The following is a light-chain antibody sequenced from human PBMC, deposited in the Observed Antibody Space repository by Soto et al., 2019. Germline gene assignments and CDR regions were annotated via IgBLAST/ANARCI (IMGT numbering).Light chain of an antibody. CDR1: SSDVGAYNY. Sequence: QSVLTQPASVSGSPGQSITISCTGTSSDVGAYNYVSWYQHHPGKAPKLMIYDVSNRPSGVSNRFSGSKSGNTASLTISGLQDEDEDDYYCNSFTTSRTLVFGGGTKLTVL. V-gene: IGLV2-14*03. J-gene: IGLJ2*01. CDR3: NSFTTSRTLV. CDR2: DVS.